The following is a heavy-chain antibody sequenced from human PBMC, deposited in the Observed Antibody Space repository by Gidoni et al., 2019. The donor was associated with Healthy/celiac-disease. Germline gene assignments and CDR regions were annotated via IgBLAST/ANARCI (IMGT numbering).Heavy chain of an antibody. CDR2: IYYSGST. D-gene: IGHD4-17*01. CDR1: GRSISSSSYY. Sequence: QLQLQESGPGLVKPSETMSLTCTVAGRSISSSSYYWGWIRQPPGKGLEWIGSIYYSGSTYYNPSLKSRVPISVDTSKNQFSLKLSSVTAADTAVYYCAMLTVTSYYFDYWGQGTLVTVSS. V-gene: IGHV4-39*01. CDR3: AMLTVTSYYFDY. J-gene: IGHJ4*02.